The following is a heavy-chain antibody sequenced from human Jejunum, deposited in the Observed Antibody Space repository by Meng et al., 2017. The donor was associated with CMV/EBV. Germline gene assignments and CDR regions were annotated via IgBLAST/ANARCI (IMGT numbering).Heavy chain of an antibody. J-gene: IGHJ4*02. CDR2: IATGDRFGGGKT. CDR3: VRVFNYDFWDGYSDYYFDD. D-gene: IGHD3-3*01. Sequence: WVRQAPGKGLEWVSYIATGDRFGGGKTKYADSVKGRFTISRDDAKNSLYLQMNSLRAEDTAVYYCVRVFNYDFWDGYSDYYFDDWGQGTLVTVSS. V-gene: IGHV3-11*06.